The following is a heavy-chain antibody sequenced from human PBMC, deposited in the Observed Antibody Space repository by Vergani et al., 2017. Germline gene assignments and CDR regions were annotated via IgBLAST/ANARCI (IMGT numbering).Heavy chain of an antibody. CDR1: GFTFNSYA. D-gene: IGHD2-2*01. J-gene: IGHJ3*01. Sequence: QLLESGGGLIQPGGSLRLSCAASGFTFNSYAMTWVRQAPGKGLEWVSGINNNGGSTYYADSVKGRFTISRDNSKNTLYLQMTDLRAEDTATYYCAKVGGSTSCPYGGVAFDVWGHGTMVTVSS. CDR2: INNNGGST. V-gene: IGHV3-23*01. CDR3: AKVGGSTSCPYGGVAFDV.